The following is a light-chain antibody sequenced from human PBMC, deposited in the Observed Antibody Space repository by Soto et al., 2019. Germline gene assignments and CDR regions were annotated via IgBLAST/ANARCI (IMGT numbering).Light chain of an antibody. Sequence: DIQMTQSPSSLSASVGDRVTITCRTSQDISNHLAWYQQKPGKVPELLIYGASKLQTGVHSRFSGSGSGTLFTLTISSLQPEDVATYYCQKYNSAPNTFGQGTRLEIK. V-gene: IGKV1-27*01. CDR1: QDISNH. CDR2: GAS. J-gene: IGKJ2*01. CDR3: QKYNSAPNT.